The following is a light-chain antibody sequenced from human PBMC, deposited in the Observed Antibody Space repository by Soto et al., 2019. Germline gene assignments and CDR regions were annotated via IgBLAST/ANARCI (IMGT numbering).Light chain of an antibody. CDR1: SSDIGSHNY. CDR2: DVS. CDR3: SSYSSSSTPHA. V-gene: IGLV2-14*01. Sequence: QSALTQPASVSGSPGQSITISCTGTSSDIGSHNYVSWYQQHPGKAPKLMIYDVSNRPSGVSNRFPGSKSGNTASLTISGLQAEDEADYYCSSYSSSSTPHAFGTGTKVTVL. J-gene: IGLJ1*01.